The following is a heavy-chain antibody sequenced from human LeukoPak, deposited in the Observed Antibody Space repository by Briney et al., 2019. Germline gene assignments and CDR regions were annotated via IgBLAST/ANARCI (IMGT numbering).Heavy chain of an antibody. CDR2: IYYSGST. Sequence: PSETLSLTCTVSGGSISSSSYYWGWIRQPPGKGLEWIGSIYYSGSTYYNPSLKSRVTISVDTSKNQFSLKLSSVTAADTAVYYCARVGIAVAGHDYWGQGTLVTVSS. D-gene: IGHD6-19*01. CDR1: GGSISSSSYY. CDR3: ARVGIAVAGHDY. J-gene: IGHJ4*02. V-gene: IGHV4-39*07.